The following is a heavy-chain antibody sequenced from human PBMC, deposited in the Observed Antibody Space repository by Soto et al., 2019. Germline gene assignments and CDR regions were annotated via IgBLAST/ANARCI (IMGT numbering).Heavy chain of an antibody. V-gene: IGHV2-5*02. Sequence: QITLKESGPPLVKPTQTLTLTCTFSGFSLSTSGVGVGWIRQPPGKALQWLALIYWDDDRRYSPSLKSRLTITKDTSKHQVVLTMTNMDPVDTATYYCAHIFVPTTPADYWGQGTLVTVSS. CDR2: IYWDDDR. CDR3: AHIFVPTTPADY. D-gene: IGHD3-3*01. CDR1: GFSLSTSGVG. J-gene: IGHJ4*02.